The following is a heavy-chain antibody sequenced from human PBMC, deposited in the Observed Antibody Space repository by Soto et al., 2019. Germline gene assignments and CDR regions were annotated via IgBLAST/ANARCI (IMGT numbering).Heavy chain of an antibody. J-gene: IGHJ5*02. CDR2: ISDDGSTK. D-gene: IGHD4-17*01. Sequence: QVQLVESGGGVVQPGRSLRLSCAASGFIFSRNFMHWVRQAPGKGLEWVALISDDGSTKYYADSVTGRFTISRDNSKNTLYLQMNSLSADDTAVYYCTRADLTVTLSVFDPWGQGTLVTVSS. CDR3: TRADLTVTLSVFDP. V-gene: IGHV3-30-3*01. CDR1: GFIFSRNF.